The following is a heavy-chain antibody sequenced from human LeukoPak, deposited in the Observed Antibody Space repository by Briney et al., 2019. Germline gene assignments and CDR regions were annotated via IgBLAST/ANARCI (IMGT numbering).Heavy chain of an antibody. D-gene: IGHD6-6*01. V-gene: IGHV4-4*09. J-gene: IGHJ4*02. Sequence: SETLSLTCTVSGGSISTYYLSWIRRPPGKGLEWIAYIHASGPTNYNPSLKSRITISVDTSKNQFSLKLSSVTAADTAVYYCARHDAGIAARPFDNWGQGTLVTVSS. CDR2: IHASGPT. CDR1: GGSISTYY. CDR3: ARHDAGIAARPFDN.